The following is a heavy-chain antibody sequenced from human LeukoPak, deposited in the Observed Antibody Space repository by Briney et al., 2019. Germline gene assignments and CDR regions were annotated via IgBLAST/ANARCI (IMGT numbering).Heavy chain of an antibody. CDR2: MNQDGSEK. V-gene: IGHV3-7*01. J-gene: IGHJ4*02. Sequence: GGSLRLSCVASGFSFGNYWMTWVRQAPGKGLEWVAYMNQDGSEKYYVDSVKGRFTISRDNAKNSMYLQINSLRGEDTAVYYCARAHVKDFDYWGQGTLVIVSS. CDR3: ARAHVKDFDY. CDR1: GFSFGNYW.